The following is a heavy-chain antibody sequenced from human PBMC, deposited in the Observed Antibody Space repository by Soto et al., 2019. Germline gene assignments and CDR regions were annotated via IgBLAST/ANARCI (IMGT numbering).Heavy chain of an antibody. CDR1: GYTFTSYY. Sequence: GASVKVSCKASGYTFTSYYMHWVRQAPGQGLEWMGIINPSGGSTSYAQKFQGRVTMTRDTSTSTVYMELSSLRSEDTAVYYCARDRPGVGDYVNWYFDLWGRGTLVTVSS. CDR3: ARDRPGVGDYVNWYFDL. CDR2: INPSGGST. D-gene: IGHD4-17*01. V-gene: IGHV1-46*01. J-gene: IGHJ2*01.